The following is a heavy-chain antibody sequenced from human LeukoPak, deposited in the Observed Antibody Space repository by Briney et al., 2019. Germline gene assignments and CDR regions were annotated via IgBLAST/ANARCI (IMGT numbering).Heavy chain of an antibody. CDR1: GFTFSSNA. V-gene: IGHV3-23*01. D-gene: IGHD3-10*01. CDR3: AKDDDLLWFGELSPSNFDY. CDR2: ISGSGGST. Sequence: PGGSLRLSCAASGFTFSSNAMSWVPQAPGQGLEWVSAISGSGGSTYYADSVKGRFTISRDNSKNTLYLQMNSLRAEDTAVYDCAKDDDLLWFGELSPSNFDYWGQGTLVTVSS. J-gene: IGHJ4*02.